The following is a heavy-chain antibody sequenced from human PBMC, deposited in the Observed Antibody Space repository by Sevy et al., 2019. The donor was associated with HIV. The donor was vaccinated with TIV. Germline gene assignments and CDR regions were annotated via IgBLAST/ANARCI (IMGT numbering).Heavy chain of an antibody. CDR1: GFTFSSYW. CDR2: INSDGSST. Sequence: GGSLRLSCAASGFTFSSYWMHWVRQAPGKGLVWVSRINSDGSSTSYADSVKGRFTSSRDNAKNTLYLQMNSLRAEDTAGYYCARLGEQVVAFDFWGQGTMVTVSS. CDR3: ARLGEQVVAFDF. D-gene: IGHD3-10*01. V-gene: IGHV3-74*01. J-gene: IGHJ3*01.